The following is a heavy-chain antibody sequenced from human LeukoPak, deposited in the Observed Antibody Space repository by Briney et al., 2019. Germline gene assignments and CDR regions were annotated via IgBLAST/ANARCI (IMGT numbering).Heavy chain of an antibody. J-gene: IGHJ4*02. D-gene: IGHD3-16*01. CDR1: GFTFSSYA. CDR2: ISGSGGST. CDR3: AKDFPSGSDYAIYYFDY. V-gene: IGHV3-23*01. Sequence: PGGSLRLSRAASGFTFSSYAMSWVRQAPGKGLEWVSAISGSGGSTYYADSVKGRFTISRDNSKNTLYLQMNSLRAEDTAVYYCAKDFPSGSDYAIYYFDYWGQGTLVTVSS.